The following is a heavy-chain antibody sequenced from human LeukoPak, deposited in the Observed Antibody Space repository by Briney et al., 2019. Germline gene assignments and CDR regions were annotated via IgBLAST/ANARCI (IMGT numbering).Heavy chain of an antibody. D-gene: IGHD3-9*01. CDR1: GYTFTGYY. V-gene: IGHV1-2*06. J-gene: IGHJ4*02. Sequence: GASVKVSCKASGYTFTGYYMHWVRQAPGQGLEWMGRINPNSGGTNYAQKFQGRVTMTRDTSISTAYMELSRLRSDDTAVYYCAQTSYDILTGSFDYWGQGTLVTVSS. CDR3: AQTSYDILTGSFDY. CDR2: INPNSGGT.